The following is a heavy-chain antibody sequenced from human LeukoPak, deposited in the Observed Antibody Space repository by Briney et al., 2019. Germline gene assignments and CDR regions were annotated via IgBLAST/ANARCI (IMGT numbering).Heavy chain of an antibody. J-gene: IGHJ3*02. CDR3: ARDYTMTHASDI. CDR2: IYYTGTT. CDR1: GGSMSDYY. Sequence: SATLSLTCTVSGGSMSDYYWSWIRQPPGKGLEWIGYIYYTGTTNYNPSLKGRVIISIDTSKNQFSLKLSSVTAADTALYYCARDYTMTHASDIWGQGTLVTVSS. V-gene: IGHV4-59*01. D-gene: IGHD3-22*01.